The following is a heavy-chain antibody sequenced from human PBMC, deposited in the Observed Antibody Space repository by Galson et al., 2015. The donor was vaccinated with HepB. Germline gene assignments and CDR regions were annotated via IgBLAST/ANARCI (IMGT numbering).Heavy chain of an antibody. D-gene: IGHD3-10*01. Sequence: QSGAEVKKPGASVKVSCKASGSTFTSYGISWVRQAPGQGLEWMGWISAYNGNTNYAQKLQGRVTTTTDTSTSTAYMELRSLRSDDTAVYYCARILLWFGEFPPPGGFDPWGQGTLVTVSS. V-gene: IGHV1-18*04. CDR2: ISAYNGNT. CDR3: ARILLWFGEFPPPGGFDP. CDR1: GSTFTSYG. J-gene: IGHJ5*02.